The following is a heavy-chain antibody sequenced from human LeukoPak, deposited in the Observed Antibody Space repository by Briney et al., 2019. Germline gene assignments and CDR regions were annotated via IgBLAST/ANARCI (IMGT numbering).Heavy chain of an antibody. J-gene: IGHJ4*02. D-gene: IGHD3-3*01. V-gene: IGHV3-48*01. CDR2: ISSSSSTI. Sequence: GGSLRLSCAASGFTFSSYSMNWVRQAPGKGLEWVSYISSSSSTIYYADSVKGRFTISRDNAKNSLYLQMNSLRAEDTAVYYCARDPRGYDFWSGYPRFYFDYWGQGTLVTVSS. CDR3: ARDPRGYDFWSGYPRFYFDY. CDR1: GFTFSSYS.